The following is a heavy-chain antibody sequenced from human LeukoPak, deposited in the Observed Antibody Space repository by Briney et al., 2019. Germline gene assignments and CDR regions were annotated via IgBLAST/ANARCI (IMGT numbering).Heavy chain of an antibody. V-gene: IGHV3-49*03. CDR1: GFTFGDYS. CDR3: TTVTLRPVGL. D-gene: IGHD3-10*01. J-gene: IGHJ4*02. CDR2: IRSKAYGGTT. Sequence: GGSLRLSCVSSGFTFGDYSMSWFRQAPGKGLEWVGFIRSKAYGGTTDYAAPVKGRFTISRDDSKNTLFLQVNSLKIEDTAVYYCTTVTLRPVGLWGQGTLVTVSS.